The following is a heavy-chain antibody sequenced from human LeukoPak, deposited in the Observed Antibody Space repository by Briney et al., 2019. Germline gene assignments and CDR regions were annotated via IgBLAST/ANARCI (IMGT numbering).Heavy chain of an antibody. J-gene: IGHJ3*02. Sequence: PGGSLRLSCAASGFTFSSYSMNWVRQAPGKGLEWVSSISSSSSYIYYADSVKGRFTISRDNAKNSLYLQMNSLRAEDTAVYYCARGLRYCTGGVRYHTHAFDIWGQGTMVTVSS. CDR2: ISSSSSYI. CDR1: GFTFSSYS. V-gene: IGHV3-21*01. D-gene: IGHD2-8*02. CDR3: ARGLRYCTGGVRYHTHAFDI.